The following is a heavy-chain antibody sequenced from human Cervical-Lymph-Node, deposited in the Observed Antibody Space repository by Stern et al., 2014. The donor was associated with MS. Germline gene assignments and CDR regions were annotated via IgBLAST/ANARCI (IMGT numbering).Heavy chain of an antibody. CDR3: ARHGGPNWNHEAHNWFDP. CDR1: EYNFNTHW. CDR2: LYPGNSDT. D-gene: IGHD1-14*01. J-gene: IGHJ5*02. Sequence: EVQLVESGAEVKKPGESLKISCKGSEYNFNTHWIAWVRQMPGKGLEWLGNLYPGNSDTSSNPSPQGQVSISADKSITTAYLHFSSLKASDSAMYFCARHGGPNWNHEAHNWFDPWGQGTLVTVSS. V-gene: IGHV5-51*03.